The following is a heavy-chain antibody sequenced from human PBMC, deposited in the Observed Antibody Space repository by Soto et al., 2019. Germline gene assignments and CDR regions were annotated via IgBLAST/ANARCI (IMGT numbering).Heavy chain of an antibody. D-gene: IGHD3-16*01. CDR2: IRSKAHNYAI. Sequence: PVGSLRLSCAASGFIFADSTIHWVRQASGKGLEWVGRIRSKAHNYAIEYAESVKGRFVISRDNSRNTAYLQMNSLKTEDTAVYYCTRHDPVGWGDVWGQGTTVTVS. V-gene: IGHV3-73*01. CDR1: GFIFADST. CDR3: TRHDPVGWGDV. J-gene: IGHJ6*02.